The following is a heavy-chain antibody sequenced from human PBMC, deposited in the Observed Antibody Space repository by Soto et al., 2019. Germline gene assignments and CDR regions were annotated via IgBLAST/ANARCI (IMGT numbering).Heavy chain of an antibody. Sequence: PWGSLRLSCAASGFTFYDYAIHFFRQSPGKGLEWLSGISWNSAKIDYADSVKGRFTISRDNAKNSLYLQMNSLRPDDTALYYCAKDITYSGSSGFDYWGRGTLVTVSS. V-gene: IGHV3-9*01. D-gene: IGHD6-6*01. J-gene: IGHJ4*02. CDR1: GFTFYDYA. CDR2: ISWNSAKI. CDR3: AKDITYSGSSGFDY.